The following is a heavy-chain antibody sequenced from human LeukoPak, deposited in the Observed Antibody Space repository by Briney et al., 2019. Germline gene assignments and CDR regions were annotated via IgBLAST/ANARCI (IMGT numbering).Heavy chain of an antibody. CDR1: GFTFSSYS. V-gene: IGHV3-21*01. CDR3: ARDRADTAMEAFDI. D-gene: IGHD5-18*01. J-gene: IGHJ3*02. CDR2: ISSSSSYI. Sequence: GGSLRLSCAASGFTFSSYSMNWVRQAPGKGLEWVSSISSSSSYIYYADSVKGRFTISRDNAKNSLYLQMNSLRAEDTAVYYCARDRADTAMEAFDIWGQGTMVTVSS.